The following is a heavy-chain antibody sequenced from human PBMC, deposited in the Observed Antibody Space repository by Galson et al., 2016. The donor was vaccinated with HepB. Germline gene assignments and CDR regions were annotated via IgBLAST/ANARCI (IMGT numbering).Heavy chain of an antibody. CDR2: ISGSGSFT. V-gene: IGHV3-23*01. CDR3: AKDPGRGSGWFFFDS. CDR1: GFTFSSYT. D-gene: IGHD6-19*01. J-gene: IGHJ4*02. Sequence: SLRLSCAASGFTFSSYTMSWVRQAPGMGLEWVSSISGSGSFTYFADSVKGRFTISRDNSKNTLYLQMNSLIAEDTATYYCAKDPGRGSGWFFFDSWGQGTLVTVSS.